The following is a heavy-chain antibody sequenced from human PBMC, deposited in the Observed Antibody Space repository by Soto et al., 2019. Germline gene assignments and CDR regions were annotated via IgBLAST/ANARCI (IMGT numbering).Heavy chain of an antibody. D-gene: IGHD1-26*01. CDR1: GGSISSSNW. Sequence: PSQALSRTCAVSGGSISSSNWWSWVRQPPGKGLEWIGEIYHSGSTNYNPSLKSRVTISVDKSKNQFSLKLSSVTAADTAVYYCARTTFGATTSAFDIWGQGTMVTASS. J-gene: IGHJ3*02. CDR3: ARTTFGATTSAFDI. V-gene: IGHV4-4*02. CDR2: IYHSGST.